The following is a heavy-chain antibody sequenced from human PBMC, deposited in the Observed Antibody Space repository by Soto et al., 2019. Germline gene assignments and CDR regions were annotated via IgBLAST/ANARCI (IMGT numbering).Heavy chain of an antibody. CDR1: GGSISSYY. D-gene: IGHD1-7*01. CDR2: IYYSGST. J-gene: IGHJ4*02. CDR3: ARGPGITGTTDYFDY. V-gene: IGHV4-59*01. Sequence: QVQLQESGPGLVKPSETLSLTCTVSGGSISSYYWNWIRQSPGNKLEWIGYIYYSGSTNYNPSLKSRVTISVDTSKNQFSLKLSSVTAADTAVYYCARGPGITGTTDYFDYWGQGTLVTVSS.